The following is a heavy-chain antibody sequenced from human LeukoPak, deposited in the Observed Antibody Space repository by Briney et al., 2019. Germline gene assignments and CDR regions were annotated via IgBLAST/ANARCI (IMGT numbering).Heavy chain of an antibody. J-gene: IGHJ5*02. CDR3: ARGDSGGWYNWFDP. V-gene: IGHV1-2*02. D-gene: IGHD6-19*01. Sequence: ASVKVSCKASGYTFTGYYIDWVRQAPGQGLEWMGWINSDSGGTNYAQKFQGRVTMTRDTSISTAYMELSRLRSDDTAVYYCARGDSGGWYNWFDPWGQGTLVTVSS. CDR1: GYTFTGYY. CDR2: INSDSGGT.